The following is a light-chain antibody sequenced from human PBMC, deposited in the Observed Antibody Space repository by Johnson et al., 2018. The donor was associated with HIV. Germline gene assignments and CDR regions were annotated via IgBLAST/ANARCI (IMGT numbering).Light chain of an antibody. V-gene: IGLV1-51*02. Sequence: QSVLTQPPSVSAAPGQKVTISCSGSSSNIGNNSVSWYQQLPGTAPKLLIYENNKRPSGIPDLFSGSKSGTSATLGITGLQTGDEADYYCGTWDSSLSVEVFGTGAKVTVL. J-gene: IGLJ1*01. CDR3: GTWDSSLSVEV. CDR1: SSNIGNNS. CDR2: ENN.